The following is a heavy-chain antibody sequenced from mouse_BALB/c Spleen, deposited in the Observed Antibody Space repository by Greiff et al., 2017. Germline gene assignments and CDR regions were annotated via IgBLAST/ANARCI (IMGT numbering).Heavy chain of an antibody. CDR2: IWSGGST. CDR3: ARNWGYGNYDGYFDV. CDR1: GFSLTSYG. D-gene: IGHD2-10*02. Sequence: VQGVESGPGLVQPSQSLSITCTVSGFSLTSYGVHWVRQSPGKGLEWLGVIWSGGSTDYNAAFISRLSISKDNSKSQVFFKMNSLQANDTAIYYCARNWGYGNYDGYFDVWGAGTTVTVSS. J-gene: IGHJ1*01. V-gene: IGHV2-2*02.